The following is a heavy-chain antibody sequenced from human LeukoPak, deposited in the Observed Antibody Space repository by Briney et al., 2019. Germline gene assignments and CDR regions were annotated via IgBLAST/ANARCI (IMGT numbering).Heavy chain of an antibody. Sequence: PGGSLRLSCAASGLTFSSYAMSWVRQAPGKGLEWVSAISGSGGSTYYADSVKGRFTISRDNSKSTLYLQMNSLRAEDTAVYYCAKQVVVIAKFDYWGQGTLVTVSS. V-gene: IGHV3-23*01. CDR1: GLTFSSYA. J-gene: IGHJ4*02. CDR3: AKQVVVIAKFDY. CDR2: ISGSGGST. D-gene: IGHD3-22*01.